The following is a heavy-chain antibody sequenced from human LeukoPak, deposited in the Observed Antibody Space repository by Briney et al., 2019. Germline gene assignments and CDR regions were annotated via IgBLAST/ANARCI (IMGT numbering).Heavy chain of an antibody. Sequence: ASVKVSCKASGYTFTGYYMHWVRQAPGQGLEWMGRINPNSGGATYAQKFQGRVTMTRDTSISTAYMELSRLRSDDTAVYYCARDEDTAVVPSDYWGQGTLVTVSS. CDR2: INPNSGGA. D-gene: IGHD5-18*01. CDR3: ARDEDTAVVPSDY. V-gene: IGHV1-2*06. CDR1: GYTFTGYY. J-gene: IGHJ4*02.